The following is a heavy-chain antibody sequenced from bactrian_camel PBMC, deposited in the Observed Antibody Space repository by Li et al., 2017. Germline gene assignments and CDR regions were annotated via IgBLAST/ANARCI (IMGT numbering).Heavy chain of an antibody. CDR2: IDGAGST. D-gene: IGHD2*01. V-gene: IGHV3S53*01. CDR1: GATDGVTC. CDR3: AARFPCSGGYTGLVGPREYTD. Sequence: HVQLVESGGGSVQAGGSLRLSCAASGATDGVTCAGWFRQAPGKEREGVAAIDGAGSTSYAGSVEGRFTISKDNAKNTLSLQMNSLRPEDTATYYCAARFPCSGGYTGLVGPREYTDWGQGTQVTVS. J-gene: IGHJ4*01.